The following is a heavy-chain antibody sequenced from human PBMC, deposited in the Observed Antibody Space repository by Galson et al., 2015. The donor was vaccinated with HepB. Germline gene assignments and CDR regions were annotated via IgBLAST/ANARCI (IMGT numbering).Heavy chain of an antibody. J-gene: IGHJ6*02. Sequence: SLRLSCAASGFTFSNAWMSWVRQAPGKGLEWVGRIKSKTDDGTTDYAAPVKGRFTISRDDSKNTLYLQMNSLKTEDTAVYYCTTGGGHYYYYGMDVWGQGTTVTVSS. D-gene: IGHD2-15*01. V-gene: IGHV3-15*01. CDR2: IKSKTDDGTT. CDR3: TTGGGHYYYYGMDV. CDR1: GFTFSNAW.